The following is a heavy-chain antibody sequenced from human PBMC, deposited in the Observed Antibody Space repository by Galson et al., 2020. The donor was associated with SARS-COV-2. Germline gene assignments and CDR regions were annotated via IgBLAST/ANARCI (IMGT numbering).Heavy chain of an antibody. CDR2: IYYSGST. Sequence: SETLSLTCTFSGGSISSGGYYWSWIRQHPGKGLEWIGYIYYSGSTYYNPSLKSRVTISVDTSKNQFSLKLSSVTAADTAVDYCSRVCGPRITIFGVVDYYYYMDVWGKGTTVTVSS. D-gene: IGHD3-3*01. V-gene: IGHV4-31*03. CDR3: SRVCGPRITIFGVVDYYYYMDV. J-gene: IGHJ6*03. CDR1: GGSISSGGYY.